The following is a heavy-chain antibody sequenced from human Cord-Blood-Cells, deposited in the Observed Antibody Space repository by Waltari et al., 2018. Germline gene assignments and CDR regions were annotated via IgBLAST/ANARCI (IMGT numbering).Heavy chain of an antibody. Sequence: QVQLVQSGAEVKKPGASVKVSCKASGYTFTGYYMHWVRQAPGQGLEWMGWINPNSGGTNYAQKVQGRVTMTRDTSISTAYMELGRLRSDDTAVYYCAREIDSGYDVDYWGQGTLVTVSA. J-gene: IGHJ4*02. V-gene: IGHV1-2*02. CDR2: INPNSGGT. CDR3: AREIDSGYDVDY. D-gene: IGHD5-12*01. CDR1: GYTFTGYY.